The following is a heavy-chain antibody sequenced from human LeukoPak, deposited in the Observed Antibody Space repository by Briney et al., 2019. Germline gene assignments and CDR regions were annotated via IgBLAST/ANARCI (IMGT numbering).Heavy chain of an antibody. J-gene: IGHJ4*02. CDR1: GFTFSSYE. CDR2: ISSSGSTI. D-gene: IGHD3-10*01. CDR3: ARDRVTGSYFGFDY. V-gene: IGHV3-48*03. Sequence: GGSLRLSCAASGFTFSSYEMNWVRQAPWKGLEWVSYISSSGSTIYYADSVKGRFTISRDNAKNSLYLQMNSLRAEDTAVYYCARDRVTGSYFGFDYWGQGTLVTVSS.